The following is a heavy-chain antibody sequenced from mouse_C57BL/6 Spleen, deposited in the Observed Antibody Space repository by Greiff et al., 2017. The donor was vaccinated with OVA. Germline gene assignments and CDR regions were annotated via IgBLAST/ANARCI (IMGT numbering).Heavy chain of an antibody. CDR2: ISDGGSYT. V-gene: IGHV5-4*01. D-gene: IGHD2-5*01. Sequence: EVKLMESGGGLVKPGGSLKLSCAASGFTFSSYAMSWVRQTPEKRLEWVATISDGGSYTYYPDNVKGRFTISRDNAKNNLYLQMSHLKSEDTAMYYCARDHLYSSYAMDYWGQGTSVTVSS. CDR3: ARDHLYSSYAMDY. J-gene: IGHJ4*01. CDR1: GFTFSSYA.